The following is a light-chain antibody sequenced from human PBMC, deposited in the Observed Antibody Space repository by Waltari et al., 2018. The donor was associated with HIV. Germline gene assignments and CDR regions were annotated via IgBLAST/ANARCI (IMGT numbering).Light chain of an antibody. CDR3: QSYDISLSAYV. CDR1: TSNFGAGYD. J-gene: IGLJ1*01. V-gene: IGLV1-40*01. CDR2: ANS. Sequence: QSVLTQTPSVSGAPGQRVTISCTGSTSNFGAGYDVHWYQQLPGTAPKLLIYANSNRPSGVPYRFSGSKSCTSASLAIFWLQAEDEADYFCQSYDISLSAYVFGSGTTVTV.